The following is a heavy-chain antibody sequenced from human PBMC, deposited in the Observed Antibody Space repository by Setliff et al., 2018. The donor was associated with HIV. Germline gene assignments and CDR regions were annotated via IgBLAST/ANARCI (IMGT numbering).Heavy chain of an antibody. D-gene: IGHD2-21*01. CDR1: GFVFSDRY. CDR2: IGLTSAIT. Sequence: PGGSLRLSCAASGFVFSDRYMAWIRQAPGKGLEWVSSIGLTSAITIYAGSVKGRFTISRDNARESLYLQMSSLRADDTAVYYCARVVVVIGSQDYFDYWGQGMLVTVSS. CDR3: ARVVVVIGSQDYFDY. V-gene: IGHV3-11*06. J-gene: IGHJ4*02.